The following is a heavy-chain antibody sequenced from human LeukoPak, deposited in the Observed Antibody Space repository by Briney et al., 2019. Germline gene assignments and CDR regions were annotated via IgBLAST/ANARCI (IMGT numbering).Heavy chain of an antibody. V-gene: IGHV4-34*01. CDR1: GGSFSGYY. CDR3: ARGLYSGYDAIRREDYYYYYMDV. J-gene: IGHJ6*03. Sequence: SETLSLTCAVYGGSFSGYYWSWIRQPPGKGLEWIGEINHSGSTNYNPSLKSRVTISVDTSKNQFSLKLSSVTAADTAVHYCARGLYSGYDAIRREDYYYYYMDVWGKGTTVTVSS. CDR2: INHSGST. D-gene: IGHD5-12*01.